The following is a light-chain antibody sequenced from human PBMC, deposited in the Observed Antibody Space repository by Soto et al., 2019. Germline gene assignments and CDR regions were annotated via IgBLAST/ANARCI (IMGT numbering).Light chain of an antibody. CDR1: SSNIGSNT. CDR3: AAWDDSLNGPG. CDR2: SNN. V-gene: IGLV1-44*01. J-gene: IGLJ2*01. Sequence: QSVLTQPPSASGTPGQRVTISCSGSSSNIGSNTVNWYQQLPGTAPKLLIYSNNQRPSGVPDRFSGSKSGTSASLAISGLQSEDGADYYRAAWDDSLNGPGFGGGTQPAVL.